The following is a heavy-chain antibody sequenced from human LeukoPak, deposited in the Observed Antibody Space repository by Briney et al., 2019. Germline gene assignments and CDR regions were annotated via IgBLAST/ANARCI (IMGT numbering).Heavy chain of an antibody. J-gene: IGHJ4*02. CDR2: ISGSGGST. D-gene: IGHD3-10*01. Sequence: GGSLRLSCAASRFTFSSYAMSWVRQAPGKGLEWVSAISGSGGSTYYADSVKGRFTIPRDNSKNTLYLQMNSLRAEDTAVYYCAKVGDSMVRGVIIRSFDYWGQGTLVTVSS. CDR3: AKVGDSMVRGVIIRSFDY. V-gene: IGHV3-23*01. CDR1: RFTFSSYA.